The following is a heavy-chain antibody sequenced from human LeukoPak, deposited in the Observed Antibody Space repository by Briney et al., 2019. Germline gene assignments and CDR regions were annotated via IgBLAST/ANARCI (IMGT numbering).Heavy chain of an antibody. D-gene: IGHD5-12*01. CDR2: ISASGGSA. V-gene: IGHV3-23*01. CDR1: GFTLSNYV. CDR3: AKVGEYSGYDSLGDS. Sequence: GGSLRLSCAASGFTLSNYVMTWVRQAPGKGLEWVSGISASGGSAYYADSVKGRFTISRDNSKNTLFVQMNSLRAEDTAIYYCAKVGEYSGYDSLGDSWGQGTLVTVSS. J-gene: IGHJ4*02.